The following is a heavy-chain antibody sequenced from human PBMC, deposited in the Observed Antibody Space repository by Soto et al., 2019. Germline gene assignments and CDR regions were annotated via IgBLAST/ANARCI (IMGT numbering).Heavy chain of an antibody. D-gene: IGHD6-19*01. V-gene: IGHV3-33*01. J-gene: IGHJ6*02. CDR3: ARVEAPPIRSDRYYDGMDV. CDR1: GFSLSTYG. CDR2: IWYDGTNT. Sequence: QVQLVESGGGVVRPGRSLRLACEASGFSLSTYGMHWVRQAPGKGLQWVAVIWYDGTNTYYADSVKGRFTISRDNSKDSLYLEINNLRDEDTAVYYCARVEAPPIRSDRYYDGMDVWGQGTTVTVSS.